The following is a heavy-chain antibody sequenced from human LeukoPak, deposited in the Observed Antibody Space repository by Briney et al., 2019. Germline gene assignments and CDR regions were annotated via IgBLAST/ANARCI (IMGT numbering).Heavy chain of an antibody. CDR2: IYYSGST. Sequence: PSETLSLTCTVSGGSISSYYWSWIRQPPGKGLEWIGYIYYSGSTNYNPSLKSRVTISVDTSKNQFSLKLSSVTAADTAVYYCAREAGDSSGYYYDKGAFDIWGQGTMVTVSS. V-gene: IGHV4-59*12. D-gene: IGHD3-22*01. CDR3: AREAGDSSGYYYDKGAFDI. CDR1: GGSISSYY. J-gene: IGHJ3*02.